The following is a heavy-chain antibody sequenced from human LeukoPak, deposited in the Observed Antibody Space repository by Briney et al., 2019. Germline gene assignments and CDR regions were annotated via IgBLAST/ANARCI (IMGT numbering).Heavy chain of an antibody. CDR3: ARAGAWQIDP. D-gene: IGHD3-10*01. J-gene: IGHJ5*02. Sequence: SETLSLTCTVSGGSISSHYWSWIRQPPGKGLEWIGYIFYSGSTNYNPSLQSRVTISVDRSKNQFSLKLRSVTVADTAVYYCARAGAWQIDPWGQGTLVTVSS. CDR2: IFYSGST. V-gene: IGHV4-59*11. CDR1: GGSISSHY.